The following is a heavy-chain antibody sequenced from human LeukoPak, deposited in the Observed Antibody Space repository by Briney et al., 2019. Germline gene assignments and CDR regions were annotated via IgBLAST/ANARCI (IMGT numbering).Heavy chain of an antibody. Sequence: AGSLRLSCAASGFTFSSYSMNWVRQAPGKGLEWVSSISSSSSYIYYADSVKGRFTISRDNAKNSLYLQMNSLRAEDTAVYYCAREGEQRGYSGYIDYWGQGTLVTVSS. CDR2: ISSSSSYI. V-gene: IGHV3-21*01. D-gene: IGHD5-12*01. CDR3: AREGEQRGYSGYIDY. CDR1: GFTFSSYS. J-gene: IGHJ4*02.